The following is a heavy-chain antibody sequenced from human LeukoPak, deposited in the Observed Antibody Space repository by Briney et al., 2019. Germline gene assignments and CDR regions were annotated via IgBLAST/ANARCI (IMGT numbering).Heavy chain of an antibody. V-gene: IGHV3-48*04. D-gene: IGHD6-13*01. CDR3: ASNWDSSSFISPGMDV. CDR1: GFTFSSYS. J-gene: IGHJ6*02. Sequence: PGGSLRLSCAASGFTFSSYSMNWVRQAPGKGLEWVSYISSSSSTIYYADSVKGRFTISRDNAKNSLYLQMNSLRAEDTAVYYCASNWDSSSFISPGMDVWGQGTTVTVSS. CDR2: ISSSSSTI.